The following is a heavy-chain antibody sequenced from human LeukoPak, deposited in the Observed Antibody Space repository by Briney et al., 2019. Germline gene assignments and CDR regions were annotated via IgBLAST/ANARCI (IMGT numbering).Heavy chain of an antibody. J-gene: IGHJ4*02. CDR3: ARLSSRDPLHY. D-gene: IGHD2-21*02. V-gene: IGHV3-7*03. CDR2: IKQDGSVK. Sequence: PGGSLRLSCAASGFTISGHWMSWVRQAPGKGLERLANIKQDGSVKNYVDSVKGRFTISRDNAENSLYLQMHSLRAEDTAVYYCARLSSRDPLHYWGQGTLVTVSS. CDR1: GFTISGHW.